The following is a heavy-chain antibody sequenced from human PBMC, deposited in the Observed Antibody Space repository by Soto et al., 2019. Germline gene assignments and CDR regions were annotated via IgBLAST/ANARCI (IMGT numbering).Heavy chain of an antibody. J-gene: IGHJ4*01. CDR2: IYYSGST. V-gene: IGHV4-59*02. CDR1: RGVVSSCC. CDR3: ARGCRHLDY. D-gene: IGHD2-8*01. Sequence: LSRAACRGVVSSCCWSWIRQPPGKGLEWIGYIYYSGSTNYNPSLKSRVTISVDTSKNQFSLKLSSVTVAVTAVDYCARGCRHLDYWAHGTLVTVPQ.